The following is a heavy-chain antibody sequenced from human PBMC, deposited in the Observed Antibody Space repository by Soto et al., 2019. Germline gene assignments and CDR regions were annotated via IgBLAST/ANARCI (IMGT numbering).Heavy chain of an antibody. CDR1: GFGFRNHV. CDR2: ISYDGGNA. Sequence: PGGDKILSCAVSGFGFRNHVIPWVRQAPGKGLEWVAVISYDGGNAYYAESVKGRFTVSRDNSKNTMYIEMSSVRGDDTAVYYCARDLTVFGVLNGDSPMDVWGQGTTVTVSS. D-gene: IGHD3-3*01. V-gene: IGHV3-30*03. J-gene: IGHJ6*02. CDR3: ARDLTVFGVLNGDSPMDV.